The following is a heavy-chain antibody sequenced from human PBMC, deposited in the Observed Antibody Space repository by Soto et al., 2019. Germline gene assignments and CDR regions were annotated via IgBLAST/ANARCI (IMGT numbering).Heavy chain of an antibody. Sequence: PXESLRITWQGSGYSFTSYGVGLVLQMPGKGLEWMGIIYPGDSDTRYSPSFQGQVTISADKSISTAYLQWSSLKASDTAMYYCATSQGGIAVAGTFDIWGQGTMVTVSS. CDR1: GYSFTSYG. CDR3: ATSQGGIAVAGTFDI. V-gene: IGHV5-51*01. CDR2: IYPGDSDT. D-gene: IGHD6-19*01. J-gene: IGHJ3*02.